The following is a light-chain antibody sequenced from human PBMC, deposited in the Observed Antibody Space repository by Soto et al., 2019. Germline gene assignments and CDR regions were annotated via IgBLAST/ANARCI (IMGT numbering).Light chain of an antibody. CDR1: SSDVDDYNY. CDR2: DVI. J-gene: IGLJ3*02. CDR3: CSYAGTYTWV. V-gene: IGLV2-11*01. Sequence: QSALTQPRLVSGSPGQSVTISCTGTSSDVDDYNYVSWYQQHPGKAHKLMIYDVIKRPSGVPDRFSGSKSGNTASLSISGLQAEDEADYYCCSYAGTYTWVFGGGTKLTGL.